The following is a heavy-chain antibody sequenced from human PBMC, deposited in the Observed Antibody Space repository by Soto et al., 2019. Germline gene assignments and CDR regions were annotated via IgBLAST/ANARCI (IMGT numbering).Heavy chain of an antibody. CDR1: GGSITNDDYY. J-gene: IGHJ4*02. CDR2: IHNSGTT. D-gene: IGHD6-19*01. V-gene: IGHV4-31*03. Sequence: QVQLQESGPGLVKPSQTLSLTCTVSGGSITNDDYYWNWIRQLPGKGLEWIGYIHNSGTTDYNPSRTSRVTISVDTSKRQFYLKLSSVTAAATAVSLCERHKKWLSPFDDWGQGTLVTVSS. CDR3: ERHKKWLSPFDD.